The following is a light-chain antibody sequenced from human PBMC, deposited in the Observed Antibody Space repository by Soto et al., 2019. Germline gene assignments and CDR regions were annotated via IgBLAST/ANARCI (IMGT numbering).Light chain of an antibody. CDR3: QHYNNWPPWT. V-gene: IGKV3-15*01. CDR2: GAS. J-gene: IGKJ1*01. Sequence: EIVMTQSPATLSVSPGERATLSCRASHSVSSNLAWYQQKPGQAPRLLIYGASTRATGVPVRFSGSGSGTEFTLTISSLQSEDFAVYYCQHYNNWPPWTFGQGTKVEIK. CDR1: HSVSSN.